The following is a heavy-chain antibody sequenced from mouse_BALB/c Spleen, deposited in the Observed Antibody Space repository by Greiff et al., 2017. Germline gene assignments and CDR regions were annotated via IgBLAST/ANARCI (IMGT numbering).Heavy chain of an antibody. CDR3: ARGGSYYFDY. CDR1: GFTFSDYY. V-gene: IGHV5-4*02. CDR2: ISDGGSYT. J-gene: IGHJ2*01. Sequence: EVKVVESGGGLVKPGGSLKLSCAASGFTFSDYYMYWVRQTPEKRLEWVATISDGGSYTYYPDSVKGRFTISRDNANNNLYLQMSSLKSEDTAMYYCARGGSYYFDYWGQGTTLTVSS.